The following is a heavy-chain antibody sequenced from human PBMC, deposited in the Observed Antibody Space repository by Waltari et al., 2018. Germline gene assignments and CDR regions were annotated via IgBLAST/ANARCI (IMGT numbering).Heavy chain of an antibody. Sequence: QVQLQESGPGLVKPSETLSLTCTVSGYSISTAYFWGWIRQAPGKGLEWIGSIYHSGSTYCNPSLKSRVTISVDTSRNQFSLKVNSVTAADTSVYYCARGGTVTTPLDYWGQGTLVTVSS. CDR1: GYSISTAYF. D-gene: IGHD4-17*01. J-gene: IGHJ4*02. V-gene: IGHV4-38-2*02. CDR2: IYHSGST. CDR3: ARGGTVTTPLDY.